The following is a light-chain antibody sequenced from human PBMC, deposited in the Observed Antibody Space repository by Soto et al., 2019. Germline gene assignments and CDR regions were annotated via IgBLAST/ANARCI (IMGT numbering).Light chain of an antibody. V-gene: IGKV1-5*03. Sequence: DIQMTQSPSTLSASVGDRVTNTCRASQSINSWLAWYQQKPGKAPKLLIHRASSLQSGVPSRFSGSGSGTDFTLTISSLQPDDFAAYYCQQYEVYPITFGQGTRLEIK. CDR2: RAS. CDR3: QQYEVYPIT. J-gene: IGKJ5*01. CDR1: QSINSW.